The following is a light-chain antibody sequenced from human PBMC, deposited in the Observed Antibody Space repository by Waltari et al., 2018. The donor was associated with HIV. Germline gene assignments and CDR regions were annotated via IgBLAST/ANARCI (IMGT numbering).Light chain of an antibody. CDR2: DDN. CDR1: NIVTKS. V-gene: IGLV3-21*01. J-gene: IGLJ3*02. Sequence: SYVLTQPPSVSVAPGNTARLTCGGNNIVTKSVQWYQQKPGQAPVLVIYDDNDRPSGIPDRFAGSSSGNTATLTSSRVEAGDEADYYCQVWDTGSDHWVFGGGTELAVL. CDR3: QVWDTGSDHWV.